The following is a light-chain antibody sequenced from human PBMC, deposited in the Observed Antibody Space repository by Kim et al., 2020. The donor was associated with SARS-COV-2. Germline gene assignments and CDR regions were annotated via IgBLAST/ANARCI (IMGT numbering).Light chain of an antibody. Sequence: DIQMTQSPSSLSASVGDRVTITCQASQDISIRLSWYQQKPATAPKLLISDASTLETGVPSRFSGSGSGTDFTLTIRSLQPEDFATYYCQHYDNRPSYTFGQGTKLEI. J-gene: IGKJ2*01. V-gene: IGKV1-33*01. CDR2: DAS. CDR1: QDISIR. CDR3: QHYDNRPSYT.